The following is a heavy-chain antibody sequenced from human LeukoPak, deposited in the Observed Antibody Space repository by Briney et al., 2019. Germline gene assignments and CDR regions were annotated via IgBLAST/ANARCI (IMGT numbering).Heavy chain of an antibody. Sequence: GGSLRLSCTASGFTFGDYAMSWFRQAPGKGLEWVGFIRSKAYGGTTEYAASVKGRFTISRDDSKSIAYLQMNSLKTEDTAVYYCTRDITMVRGVIPFDYWGQGTLVTVSS. V-gene: IGHV3-49*03. D-gene: IGHD3-10*01. CDR1: GFTFGDYA. CDR2: IRSKAYGGTT. J-gene: IGHJ4*02. CDR3: TRDITMVRGVIPFDY.